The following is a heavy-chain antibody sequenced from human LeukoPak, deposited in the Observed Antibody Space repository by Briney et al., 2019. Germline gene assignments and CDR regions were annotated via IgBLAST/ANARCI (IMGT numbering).Heavy chain of an antibody. Sequence: SVKVSCKASGGTFSSYAISWVRQAPGQGLEWMGGIIPIFGTANYAQKFQGRVTITADESTSTAYMELSSLRAEDTAEYYCAKTMGAIDHDYWGQGTLVTVSS. D-gene: IGHD1-26*01. CDR2: IIPIFGTA. CDR3: AKTMGAIDHDY. J-gene: IGHJ4*02. CDR1: GGTFSSYA. V-gene: IGHV1-69*13.